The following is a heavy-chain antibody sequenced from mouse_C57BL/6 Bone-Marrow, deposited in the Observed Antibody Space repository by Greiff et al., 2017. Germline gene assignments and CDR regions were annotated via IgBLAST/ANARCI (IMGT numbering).Heavy chain of an antibody. J-gene: IGHJ4*01. CDR1: GYTFTDYY. V-gene: IGHV1-26*01. CDR3: ARVGSYYYAIDY. CDR2: ITPNNGST. D-gene: IGHD3-1*01. Sequence: EVQLQQSGPELVKPGASVKISCKASGYTFTDYYMNWVKQSHGKSLEWIGDITPNNGSTSYTQKFKGKATLTVYKASRTAYMELRSLTSEASAVYYCARVGSYYYAIDYWGQGTSVTVSS.